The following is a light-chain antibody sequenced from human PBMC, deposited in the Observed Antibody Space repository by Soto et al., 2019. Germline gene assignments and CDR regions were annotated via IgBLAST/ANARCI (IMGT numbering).Light chain of an antibody. CDR3: SSYEGSNNFV. Sequence: QSALTQPPSASGSPGQSVTISCTGTSSDVGGYNYVSWYQQHPGKAPKLMIYEVSERPSGVPDRFSGSKSSNTASLTVSGLQAEDEADYYCSSYEGSNNFVFGTGTKVTLL. V-gene: IGLV2-8*01. CDR1: SSDVGGYNY. J-gene: IGLJ1*01. CDR2: EVS.